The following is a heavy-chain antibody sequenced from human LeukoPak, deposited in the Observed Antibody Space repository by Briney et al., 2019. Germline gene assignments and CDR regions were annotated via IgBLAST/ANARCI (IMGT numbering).Heavy chain of an antibody. Sequence: GGSLRLSCAASGFTFSSYAMSWVRQAPGKGLEWVSAISGSGGSTYYADSVKGRFTISRDNSKNTLYLQMNSLRAEDTAVYYCTKAPRRGYSYGYWGQGALVTVSS. V-gene: IGHV3-23*01. CDR1: GFTFSSYA. J-gene: IGHJ4*02. D-gene: IGHD5-18*01. CDR3: TKAPRRGYSYGY. CDR2: ISGSGGST.